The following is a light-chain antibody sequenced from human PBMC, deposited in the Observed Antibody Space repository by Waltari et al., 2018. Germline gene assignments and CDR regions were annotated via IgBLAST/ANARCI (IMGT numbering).Light chain of an antibody. CDR1: QSIGTS. V-gene: IGKV6D-21*02. Sequence: EIVLHQSPYIQSVPPKEKVTITCRARQSIGTSLHWYQQKPDQSPKLLIKYASQSVSGVPSRFSGSGSGTEFTLTIHSLEAEDVAAYYCHQSSSLPRTFGQGTKVEI. J-gene: IGKJ1*01. CDR3: HQSSSLPRT. CDR2: YAS.